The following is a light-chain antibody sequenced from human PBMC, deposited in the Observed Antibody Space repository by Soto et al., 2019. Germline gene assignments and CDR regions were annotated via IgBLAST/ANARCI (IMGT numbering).Light chain of an antibody. CDR1: QSVSSY. CDR3: QQRSNWPLT. J-gene: IGKJ4*01. Sequence: ENVLTQSPATLSFSPGERATLSCWASQSVSSYLAWYQQKPGQAPRLLIYDASNRATGIPARFSGSGSGTDFTLTISSLEPEDFGIYYCQQRSNWPLTFGGGTKVEIK. V-gene: IGKV3-11*01. CDR2: DAS.